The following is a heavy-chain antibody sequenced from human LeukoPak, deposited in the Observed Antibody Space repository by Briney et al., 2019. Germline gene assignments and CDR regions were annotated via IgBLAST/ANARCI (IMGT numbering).Heavy chain of an antibody. Sequence: TSETLSLTCTVSGGSISSSSHYWVWIRQPPGKGLEWIGNTYYSGSTHYNPSLKSRVTISVDTSKSQFSLKLNSLTAADTAVYYCARRVFGSGRQDYWGQGTLVTVSS. CDR2: TYYSGST. D-gene: IGHD3-10*01. J-gene: IGHJ4*02. CDR3: ARRVFGSGRQDY. V-gene: IGHV4-39*01. CDR1: GGSISSSSHY.